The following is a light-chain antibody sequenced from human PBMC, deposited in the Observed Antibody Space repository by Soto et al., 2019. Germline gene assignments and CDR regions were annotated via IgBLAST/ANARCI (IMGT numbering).Light chain of an antibody. CDR3: QQYDNLLPIT. J-gene: IGKJ5*01. V-gene: IGKV1-33*01. CDR2: DAS. Sequence: IQMTQSPSSLSASVGDRVTITCQASQDIAKNLNWYQQKPGKAPKLLIYDASSLQRGVPSRFSGSGSATHFTFTISSLKSEDIATYYCQQYDNLLPITFGQGTRLEIK. CDR1: QDIAKN.